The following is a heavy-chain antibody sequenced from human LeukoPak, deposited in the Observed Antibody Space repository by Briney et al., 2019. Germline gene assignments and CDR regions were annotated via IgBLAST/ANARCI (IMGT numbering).Heavy chain of an antibody. D-gene: IGHD3-22*01. J-gene: IGHJ5*02. V-gene: IGHV3-30*18. CDR2: ISSDGSNK. Sequence: GGSLRLSCAASGFTFSSYAMHWVRQAPGKGLEWVAVISSDGSNKYYAGSVKGRFTISRDTSKNTLYLQMNSLRPEDTAVYYCAKNSDFDSSGLSPWGQGTMVTVSS. CDR1: GFTFSSYA. CDR3: AKNSDFDSSGLSP.